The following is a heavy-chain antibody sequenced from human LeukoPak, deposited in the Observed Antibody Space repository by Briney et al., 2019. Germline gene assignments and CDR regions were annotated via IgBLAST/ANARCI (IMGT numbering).Heavy chain of an antibody. CDR1: GFTFSSYA. CDR3: AKDGGAKYCSSTSCQGGEVGAFDI. Sequence: GGSLRLSCAASGFTFSSYAMSWARQAPGKGLEWVSAISGSGGSTYYADSVKGRFTISRDNFKNTLYLQMNSLRAEDTAVYYCAKDGGAKYCSSTSCQGGEVGAFDIWGQGTMVTVSS. CDR2: ISGSGGST. V-gene: IGHV3-23*01. J-gene: IGHJ3*02. D-gene: IGHD2-2*01.